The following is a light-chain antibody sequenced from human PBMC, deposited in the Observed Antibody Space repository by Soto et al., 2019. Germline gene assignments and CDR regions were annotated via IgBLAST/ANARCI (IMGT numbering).Light chain of an antibody. CDR2: EVS. CDR1: SSDVGGYNY. CDR3: STYGGSNNLV. V-gene: IGLV2-8*01. Sequence: QLVLTQPPSASGSPGQSVTMSCTGTSSDVGGYNYVSWYQQHPGKAPKLMIYEVSKRPSGVPDRFSGSKSGNTASLTVSGLQAEDEADYYCSTYGGSNNLVFGGGTKLTVL. J-gene: IGLJ2*01.